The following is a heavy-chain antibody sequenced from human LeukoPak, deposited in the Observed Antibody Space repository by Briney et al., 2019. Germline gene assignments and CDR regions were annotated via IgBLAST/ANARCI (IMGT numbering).Heavy chain of an antibody. V-gene: IGHV4-38-2*02. Sequence: SETLSLTCTVSGYSIRSDYYWGWIRQPPGKGLEWVGHMYYRGNTFYNPSLKSRVTISVDTSKNQFSLKLRSVTAADTAVYYCARDLYYYDSSGYIGGNAFDIWGQGTMVTVSS. CDR1: GYSIRSDYY. D-gene: IGHD3-22*01. CDR3: ARDLYYYDSSGYIGGNAFDI. CDR2: MYYRGNT. J-gene: IGHJ3*02.